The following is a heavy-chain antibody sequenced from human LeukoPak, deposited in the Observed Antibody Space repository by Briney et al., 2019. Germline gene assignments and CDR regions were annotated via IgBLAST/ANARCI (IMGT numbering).Heavy chain of an antibody. J-gene: IGHJ5*02. CDR2: ISWSSDNI. D-gene: IGHD5-12*01. V-gene: IGHV3-9*01. CDR1: RFTFSSYS. Sequence: GGSLRLSCAASRFTFSSYSMNWVRQAPGKGLELVSGISWSSDNIDYADSVKGRFTISRDNAKNSLYLQMNSLRVEDTALYYCAKDSGSSSGYESWFDPWGQGTLVTVSS. CDR3: AKDSGSSSGYESWFDP.